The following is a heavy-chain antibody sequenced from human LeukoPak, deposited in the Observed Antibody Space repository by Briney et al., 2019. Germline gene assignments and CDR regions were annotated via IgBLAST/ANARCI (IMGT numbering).Heavy chain of an antibody. CDR2: IYDSETT. J-gene: IGHJ5*02. V-gene: IGHV4-31*03. CDR3: ARGLTIFGVVLVGNWFDP. D-gene: IGHD3-3*01. CDR1: GGSLSSGGYY. Sequence: PSETLSLTCTVSGGSLSSGGYYWSWIRQHPGKGLEWFGYIYDSETTYYNPSLKSRVTISADTSKNQFSLKLSSVTAADTAVYYCARGLTIFGVVLVGNWFDPWGQGTLVTVSS.